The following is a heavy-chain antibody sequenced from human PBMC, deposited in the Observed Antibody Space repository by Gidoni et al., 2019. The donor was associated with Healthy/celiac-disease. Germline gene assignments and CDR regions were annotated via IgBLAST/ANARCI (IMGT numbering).Heavy chain of an antibody. CDR2: IYYSGST. CDR1: GGSISSYY. CDR3: ARDDGQQLGLFDY. V-gene: IGHV4-59*01. Sequence: QVQLQESGPGLVKPSETLSLTCPVSGGSISSYYWSWIRQPPGKGLEWIGYIYYSGSTNYNPSLKSRVTISVDTSKNQFSMKLSSVTAADTAVYYCARDDGQQLGLFDYWGQGTLVNVSS. D-gene: IGHD6-13*01. J-gene: IGHJ4*02.